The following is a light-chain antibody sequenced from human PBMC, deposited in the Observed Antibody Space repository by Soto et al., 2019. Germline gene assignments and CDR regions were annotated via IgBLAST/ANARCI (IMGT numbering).Light chain of an antibody. CDR2: GAS. CDR1: QSVSSSY. J-gene: IGKJ1*01. CDR3: QQYGSSPWT. Sequence: EIVLTQSPGTLSLSPGERATLSCRASQSVSSSYLARYQQKPGQAPSLLIYGASSRATGIPDRFSGSGSGTDFTLTISRLEPEDFAVYYCQQYGSSPWTFGQGTKVEI. V-gene: IGKV3-20*01.